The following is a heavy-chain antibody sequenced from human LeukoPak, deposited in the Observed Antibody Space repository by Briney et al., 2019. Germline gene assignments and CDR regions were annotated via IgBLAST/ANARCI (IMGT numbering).Heavy chain of an antibody. CDR2: VSYSGST. V-gene: IGHV4-61*05. Sequence: SETLSLTCTVSGGSISSSSYYWGWIRQPPGKGLEWIGYVSYSGSTNYNPSLSSRVTISVDTSKNQFSLRLTSVTAADTAVYYCASGTYSGLFYWGQGTLVTVSS. CDR1: GGSISSSSYY. CDR3: ASGTYSGLFY. J-gene: IGHJ4*02. D-gene: IGHD5-12*01.